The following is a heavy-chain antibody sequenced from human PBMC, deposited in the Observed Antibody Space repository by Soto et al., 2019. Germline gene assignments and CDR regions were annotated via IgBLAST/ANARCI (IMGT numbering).Heavy chain of an antibody. V-gene: IGHV4-59*01. CDR3: ARPTYNSGSPFDY. Sequence: SETLSLTCTGSGGSISSYYWSWIRQPPGKGLEWIGYIYYSGSTNYNPSLKSRVTISVDTSKNQFSLKLSSVTAADTAVYYCARPTYNSGSPFDYWGQGTLVTVS. D-gene: IGHD1-20*01. CDR2: IYYSGST. J-gene: IGHJ4*02. CDR1: GGSISSYY.